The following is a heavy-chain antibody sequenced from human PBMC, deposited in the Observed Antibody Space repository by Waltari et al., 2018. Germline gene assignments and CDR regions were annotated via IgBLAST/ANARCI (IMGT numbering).Heavy chain of an antibody. CDR3: ARVVYAMEFDP. CDR1: GFLFSSYS. D-gene: IGHD2-8*01. V-gene: IGHV3-48*04. Sequence: EEQLVESGGGLVQPGGSLILSCAASGFLFSSYSMSWVRQAPGKGLEWLSYISSRSDTIFYADSVKGRFTISRDNGKNSLYLQMNSLRAEDTAVYYCARVVYAMEFDPWGQGTLVTVSS. J-gene: IGHJ5*02. CDR2: ISSRSDTI.